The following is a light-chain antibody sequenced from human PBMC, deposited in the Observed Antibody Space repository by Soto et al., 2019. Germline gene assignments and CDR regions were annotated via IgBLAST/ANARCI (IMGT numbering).Light chain of an antibody. CDR2: SAP. V-gene: IGKV3-15*01. CDR1: QSVGGD. CDR3: QKYENWPQLT. Sequence: ILMTRSPATLSVSPGERATLSCRASQSVGGDLAWYQRKPGQAPRLLTYSAPSTAPGIPARFSGSGSGTEFTLTISSLQSEAIAVYYCQKYENWPQLTFGGGTKVDIK. J-gene: IGKJ4*01.